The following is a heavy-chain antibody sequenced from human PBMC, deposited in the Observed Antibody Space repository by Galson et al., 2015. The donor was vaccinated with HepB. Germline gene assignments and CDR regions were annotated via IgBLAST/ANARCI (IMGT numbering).Heavy chain of an antibody. CDR1: GGTFSSYT. D-gene: IGHD6-19*01. Sequence: SVKVSCKASGGTFSSYTISWVRQAPGQGLEWMGRIIPILGIANYAQKFQGRVTITADKSTSTAYMELSSLRSEDTAVYYCAAVAGVYYYGMDVWGQGTTVTVSS. J-gene: IGHJ6*02. V-gene: IGHV1-69*02. CDR2: IIPILGIA. CDR3: AAVAGVYYYGMDV.